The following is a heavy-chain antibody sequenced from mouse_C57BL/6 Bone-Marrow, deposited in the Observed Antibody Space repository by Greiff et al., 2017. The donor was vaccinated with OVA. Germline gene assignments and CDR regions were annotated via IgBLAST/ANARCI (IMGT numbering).Heavy chain of an antibody. CDR2: IWRGGST. CDR1: GFSLPSYG. CDR3: AKTGGYDGVDY. V-gene: IGHV2-5*01. Sequence: VQLQQSGPGLVQPSQSLSIPCTVSGFSLPSYGVHWVRQSPGKGLEWLGVIWRGGSTDYTAAFMSRLSITKDNSMSQVFFKMNSLQADDTAIYYCAKTGGYDGVDYWGQGTTLTGSS. D-gene: IGHD2-2*01. J-gene: IGHJ2*01.